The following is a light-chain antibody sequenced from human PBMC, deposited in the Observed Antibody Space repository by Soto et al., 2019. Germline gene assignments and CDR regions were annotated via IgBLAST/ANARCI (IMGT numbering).Light chain of an antibody. Sequence: QSALTQPASVSGSPGQSITISCTGTSNDVGNGYDSVSWYQHHPGKAPKLIIYEVVNRPSGVSNRFSGSKSGNTASLTISGLQAEDEADYYCISYTVSRSDVFGTGTKLTVL. CDR1: SNDVGNGYDS. CDR3: ISYTVSRSDV. CDR2: EVV. J-gene: IGLJ1*01. V-gene: IGLV2-14*01.